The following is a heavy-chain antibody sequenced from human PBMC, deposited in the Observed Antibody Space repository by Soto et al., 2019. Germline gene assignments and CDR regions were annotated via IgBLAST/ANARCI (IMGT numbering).Heavy chain of an antibody. V-gene: IGHV1-18*04. CDR2: ISAYNGNT. J-gene: IGHJ6*02. Sequence: ASVKVSCKASGYTFTSYGISWVRQAPGQGLEWMGWISAYNGNTNYAQKLQGRVTMTTDTSASTAYMELRSLRSDDTAVYYCARDFYCSGGSCIYYYYYYGMDVWGQGTTVTVSS. CDR1: GYTFTSYG. CDR3: ARDFYCSGGSCIYYYYYYGMDV. D-gene: IGHD2-15*01.